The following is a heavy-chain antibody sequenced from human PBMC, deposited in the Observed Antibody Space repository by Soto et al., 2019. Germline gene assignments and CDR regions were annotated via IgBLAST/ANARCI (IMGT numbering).Heavy chain of an antibody. Sequence: QVQLVQSGAEVKKPGSSVKVSCKASGGTFSSYTISWVRQAPGQGLEWMGRIIPILGIANYAQKFQGRVTLTADESTSTDYMDLRSLRSEDTAVYYCARGDGYYGSDYFDVWGQGTLVTVSS. CDR3: ARGDGYYGSDYFDV. D-gene: IGHD3-10*01. CDR2: IIPILGIA. V-gene: IGHV1-69*02. CDR1: GGTFSSYT. J-gene: IGHJ4*02.